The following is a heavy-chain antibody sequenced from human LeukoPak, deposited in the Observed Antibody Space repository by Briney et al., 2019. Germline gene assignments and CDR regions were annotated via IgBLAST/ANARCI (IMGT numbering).Heavy chain of an antibody. Sequence: SETLSLTCTVSGGSINSYYWSWIRQPPGKGLQWIGCIHYSGSTNYNPSLKSRVTMSVDTSKNQFSLKLISVTAADTAVYYCARGRNCGGDCYYFHYWGQGTLVTVSS. D-gene: IGHD2-21*02. CDR2: IHYSGST. V-gene: IGHV4-59*12. J-gene: IGHJ4*02. CDR3: ARGRNCGGDCYYFHY. CDR1: GGSINSYY.